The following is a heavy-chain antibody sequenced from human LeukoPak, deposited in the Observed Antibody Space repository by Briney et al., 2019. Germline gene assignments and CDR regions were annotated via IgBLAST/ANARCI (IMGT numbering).Heavy chain of an antibody. V-gene: IGHV3-9*03. CDR3: AKDKGYGLGSYNYFDY. J-gene: IGHJ4*02. CDR2: ISWNSGSI. CDR1: GFTFDDYA. Sequence: GRSLRLSCAASGFTFDDYAMHWVRQAPGKGLEWVSGISWNSGSIGYADSVKGRFTISRDNAKNSLYLQMNSLRAEDMALYYCAKDKGYGLGSYNYFDYWGQGTLVTVSS. D-gene: IGHD3-10*01.